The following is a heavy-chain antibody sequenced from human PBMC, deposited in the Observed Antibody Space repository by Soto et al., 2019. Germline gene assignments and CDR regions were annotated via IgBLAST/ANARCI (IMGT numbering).Heavy chain of an antibody. V-gene: IGHV3-21*01. CDR2: ISSSSSYI. Sequence: LRLSCAASGFTFSSYSMNWVRQAPGKGLEWVSSISSSSSYIYYADSVKGRSTISRDNAKNSLYLQMNSLRAEDTAVYYCARFPPSYCSGGSCYPNVDYWGQGTLVTVSS. D-gene: IGHD2-15*01. CDR3: ARFPPSYCSGGSCYPNVDY. CDR1: GFTFSSYS. J-gene: IGHJ4*02.